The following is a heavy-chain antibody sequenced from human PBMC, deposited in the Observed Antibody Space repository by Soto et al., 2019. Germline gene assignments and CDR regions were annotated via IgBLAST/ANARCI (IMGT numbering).Heavy chain of an antibody. D-gene: IGHD1-7*01. CDR3: AKDLTGTTNYYYYYGMDV. CDR1: GFTFSSYG. Sequence: GGSLRLSCAASGFTFSSYGMHWVRQAPGKGLEWVAVISYDGSNKYYADSVKGRFTISRDNSKNTLYLQMNSLRAEDTAVYYCAKDLTGTTNYYYYYGMDVWGQGTTVTVSS. CDR2: ISYDGSNK. V-gene: IGHV3-30*18. J-gene: IGHJ6*02.